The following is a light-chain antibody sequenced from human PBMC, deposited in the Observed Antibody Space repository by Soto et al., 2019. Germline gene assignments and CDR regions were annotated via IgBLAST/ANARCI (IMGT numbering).Light chain of an antibody. CDR3: QQYYSTPPT. J-gene: IGKJ1*01. CDR1: QTVLYSSNNKNY. Sequence: DIVMTQSPDSLAVSLGEGASISCKSSQTVLYSSNNKNYLAWYQQKPGQPPKLLISWASTRESGVPDRFSGSGSGTDFTLTISSLQAEDVAVYYCQQYYSTPPTFGQGTKVEIK. CDR2: WAS. V-gene: IGKV4-1*01.